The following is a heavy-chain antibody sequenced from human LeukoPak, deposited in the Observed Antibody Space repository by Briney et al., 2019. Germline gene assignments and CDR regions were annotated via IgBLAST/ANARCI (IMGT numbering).Heavy chain of an antibody. CDR2: FNPNSGDS. CDR3: ARARASAHFDS. Sequence: ASVKVSCKASGYTFTADCIHWMRQAPGQGLEWMGWFNPNSGDSNFAQKFQGRVTMTRDTSTSTAYVELSRLRSDDTAVYYCARARASAHFDSWGQGTLVTVFS. CDR1: GYTFTADC. J-gene: IGHJ4*02. D-gene: IGHD1-26*01. V-gene: IGHV1-2*02.